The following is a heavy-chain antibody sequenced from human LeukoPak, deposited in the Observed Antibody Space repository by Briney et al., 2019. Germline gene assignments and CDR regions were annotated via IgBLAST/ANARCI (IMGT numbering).Heavy chain of an antibody. Sequence: GGSLRLSCAASGFTVSNNYMSWVRQAPGKGLEWVSVIYTDGTTYYADSVKGRFTISRDNSKNTLYLQMTSRRAEDTAVYYCASWRVPGYFHYWGQGALVTVFS. CDR3: ASWRVPGYFHY. J-gene: IGHJ4*02. CDR1: GFTVSNNY. V-gene: IGHV3-66*02. CDR2: IYTDGTT. D-gene: IGHD3-3*01.